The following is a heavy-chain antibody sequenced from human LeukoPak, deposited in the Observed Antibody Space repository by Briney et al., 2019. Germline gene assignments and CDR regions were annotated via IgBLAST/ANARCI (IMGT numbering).Heavy chain of an antibody. J-gene: IGHJ3*02. CDR1: GYTFTTFG. D-gene: IGHD7-27*01. Sequence: ASVKVSCKASGYTFTTFGVSWVRQAPGQGLECMGWISSDTGNTRYGQNFQGRITITSDTSTSTAYMELRSLRSDDTAVYYCARENTGEVDPFDIWGQGTMVTVSS. CDR2: ISSDTGNT. CDR3: ARENTGEVDPFDI. V-gene: IGHV1-18*01.